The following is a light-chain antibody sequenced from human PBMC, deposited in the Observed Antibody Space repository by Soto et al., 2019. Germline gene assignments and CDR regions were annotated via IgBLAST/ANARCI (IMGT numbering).Light chain of an antibody. CDR3: QQYGSSGT. Sequence: DIQMTQSPSAMSASVGDSITITCRASQDIRNYLAWFQQRPGNVPKRLIFSASSLQSGVPSRFSGSGSGTEFTLTISSLQPEDFAVYYCQQYGSSGTVGQGNKVDIK. CDR2: SAS. CDR1: QDIRNY. J-gene: IGKJ1*01. V-gene: IGKV1-17*03.